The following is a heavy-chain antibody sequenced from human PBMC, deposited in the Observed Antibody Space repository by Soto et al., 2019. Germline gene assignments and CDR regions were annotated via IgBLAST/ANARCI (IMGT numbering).Heavy chain of an antibody. D-gene: IGHD3-3*01. V-gene: IGHV3-15*07. Sequence: GGSLRLSCAAPGFTVSSNYMNWVRQAPGKGLEWVGRIKSKTDGGTTDYAAPVKGRFTISRDDSKNTLYLQMNSLKTEDTAVYYCTTLSITIFGVVLMDVWGQGTTVTVSS. CDR2: IKSKTDGGTT. J-gene: IGHJ6*02. CDR1: GFTVSSNY. CDR3: TTLSITIFGVVLMDV.